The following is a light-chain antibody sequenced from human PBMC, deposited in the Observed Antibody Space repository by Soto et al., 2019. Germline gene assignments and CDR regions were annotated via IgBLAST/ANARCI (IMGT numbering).Light chain of an antibody. CDR1: QSVSSSY. V-gene: IGKV3-20*01. Sequence: EIVLTQSPGTLSLSPGERATLSCRASQSVSSSYLVWYQQKPGQAPRLLIYGASNRATGIPDRFSGSGSGTDFTLTISRLEPEDFAVYYCQQYGSSPTFGQGTKVEIK. CDR2: GAS. CDR3: QQYGSSPT. J-gene: IGKJ1*01.